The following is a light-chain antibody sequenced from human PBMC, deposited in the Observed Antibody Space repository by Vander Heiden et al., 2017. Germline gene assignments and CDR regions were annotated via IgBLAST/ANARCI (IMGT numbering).Light chain of an antibody. V-gene: IGKV1-5*03. J-gene: IGKJ2*01. CDR3: KHHHA. Sequence: DIQMTQSPSTLSASVGDRVTMSCRASQSFGGWMAWYQQQPGRATKLLIYRASTVETGVTSRFSGGVSGTEFTLTNSSLQPDDIGTYYCKHHHAFGPGTNLE. CDR1: QSFGGW. CDR2: RAS.